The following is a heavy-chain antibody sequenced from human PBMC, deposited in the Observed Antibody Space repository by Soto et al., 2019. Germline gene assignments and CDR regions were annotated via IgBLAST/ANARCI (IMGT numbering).Heavy chain of an antibody. CDR3: ARNYYDSSGYLDY. D-gene: IGHD3-22*01. CDR1: GFTFSSYW. CDR2: INSDGSST. J-gene: IGHJ4*02. V-gene: IGHV3-74*01. Sequence: GGSLRLSCAASGFTFSSYWMHWVRQAPGKGLVWVSRINSDGSSTSYADSMKGRFTISRDNAKNTLYLQMNSLRAEDTAVYYCARNYYDSSGYLDYWGQGTLVTVSS.